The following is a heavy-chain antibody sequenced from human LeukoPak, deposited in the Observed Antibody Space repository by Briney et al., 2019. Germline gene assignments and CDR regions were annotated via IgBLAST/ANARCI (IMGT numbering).Heavy chain of an antibody. V-gene: IGHV4-61*02. CDR1: GGSISSGSYY. D-gene: IGHD6-6*01. CDR3: ASSIAAFFDY. Sequence: PSETLSLTCTVSGGSISSGSYYWSWIRQPAGKGLEWIGRIYTSGSTNYNPSLKSRVTISVGTSKNQSSLKLSSVTAADTAVYYCASSIAAFFDYWGQGTLVTVSS. J-gene: IGHJ4*02. CDR2: IYTSGST.